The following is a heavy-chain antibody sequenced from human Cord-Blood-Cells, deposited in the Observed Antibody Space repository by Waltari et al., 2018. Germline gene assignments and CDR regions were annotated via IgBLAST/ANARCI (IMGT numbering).Heavy chain of an antibody. CDR1: FSGYY. D-gene: IGHD6-6*01. J-gene: IGHJ4*02. Sequence: FSGYYWSWIRQPPGKGLEWIGEINHSGSTNYNPSLKSRVTISVDTSKNQFSLKLSSVTAADTAVYFCARRPYSSSRFDYWGQGTLVTVSS. CDR3: ARRPYSSSRFDY. V-gene: IGHV4-34*01. CDR2: INHSGST.